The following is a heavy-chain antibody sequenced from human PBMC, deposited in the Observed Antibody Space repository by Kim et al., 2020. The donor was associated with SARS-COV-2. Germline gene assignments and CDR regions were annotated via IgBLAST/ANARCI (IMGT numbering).Heavy chain of an antibody. CDR3: AKDVGSSAFARGFDY. Sequence: GGSLRLSCEASGFTFDDYAMHWVRQAPGKGLEWVSGISSNSGSIGYADSVKGRFTISRDNAMNSLYLQMSSLRAEDTALYYCAKDVGSSAFARGFDYWGQGSLVTVSS. CDR2: ISSNSGSI. V-gene: IGHV3-9*01. CDR1: GFTFDDYA. D-gene: IGHD2-2*01. J-gene: IGHJ4*02.